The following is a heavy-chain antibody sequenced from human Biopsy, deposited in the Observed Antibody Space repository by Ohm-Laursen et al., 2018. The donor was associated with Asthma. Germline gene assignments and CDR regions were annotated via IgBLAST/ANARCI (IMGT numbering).Heavy chain of an antibody. Sequence: ASVKVSYKTSGYTFTSSGITWVRQAPGQGLEWMGWISAYNGNTKLAQKLQDRVTMITDTSTSTAYMELRSLRSDDTAVYFCGLGKGGDQHTMVTLYSWGQGTLVTVSS. CDR3: GLGKGGDQHTMVTLYS. J-gene: IGHJ4*02. CDR1: GYTFTSSG. CDR2: ISAYNGNT. V-gene: IGHV1-18*01. D-gene: IGHD7-27*01.